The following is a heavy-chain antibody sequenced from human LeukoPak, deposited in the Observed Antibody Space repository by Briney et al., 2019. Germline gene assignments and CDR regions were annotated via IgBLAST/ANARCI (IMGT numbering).Heavy chain of an antibody. J-gene: IGHJ4*02. V-gene: IGHV3-66*01. CDR3: AKSPKTGFLFDY. Sequence: GGSLRLSCAASGFTFSSYEMNWVRQAPGKGLEWVSVIYGGVNTVYADSVQGRFTISRDNSKNTLYLQMSSLRAEDTAVYYCAKSPKTGFLFDYWGKGTLVTVSS. CDR2: IYGGVNT. CDR1: GFTFSSYE. D-gene: IGHD1-1*01.